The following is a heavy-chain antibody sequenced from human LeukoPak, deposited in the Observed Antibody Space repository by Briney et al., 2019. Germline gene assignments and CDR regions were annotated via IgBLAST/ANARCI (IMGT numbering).Heavy chain of an antibody. V-gene: IGHV3-23*01. J-gene: IGHJ4*02. D-gene: IGHD6-13*01. CDR2: ISGSGGST. Sequence: PGGSLRLSCAASGFTFSSYAMSWVRQAPGKGLEWVSAISGSGGSTYYADSVKGRFTISRDNSKNTLYLQMNSLRAEDTAVYYCAKDRYPAEYSSSWYPTPPDYWGQGTLVTVSS. CDR3: AKDRYPAEYSSSWYPTPPDY. CDR1: GFTFSSYA.